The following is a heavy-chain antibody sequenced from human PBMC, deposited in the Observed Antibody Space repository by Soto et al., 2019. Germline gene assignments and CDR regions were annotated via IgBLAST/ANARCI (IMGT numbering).Heavy chain of an antibody. Sequence: SVPLSVTCTVACRSVKISYCTLSRQHPGKGLEWIGHVHNSGSPDNNPSLRSRVSISADTSMNEFSLALTSVTAADTAMYYCARGSTTEKVDSWGQGILVTVSS. CDR3: ARGSTTEKVDS. J-gene: IGHJ4*02. V-gene: IGHV4-4*09. CDR1: CRSVKISY. CDR2: VHNSGSP.